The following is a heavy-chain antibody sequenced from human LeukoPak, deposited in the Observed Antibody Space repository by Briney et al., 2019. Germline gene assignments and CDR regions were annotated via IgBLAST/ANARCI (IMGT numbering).Heavy chain of an antibody. CDR3: ASAYGDHDAFDI. V-gene: IGHV3-48*04. CDR1: GFTFSSYS. CDR2: ISSSSSTI. J-gene: IGHJ3*02. Sequence: GGSLRLSCAASGFTFSSYSMNWVRQAPGKGLEWVSYISSSSSTIYYADSVKGRFTISRDNAKNSLYLQMNSLRAEDTAVYYCASAYGDHDAFDIWGQGTMVTVSS. D-gene: IGHD4-17*01.